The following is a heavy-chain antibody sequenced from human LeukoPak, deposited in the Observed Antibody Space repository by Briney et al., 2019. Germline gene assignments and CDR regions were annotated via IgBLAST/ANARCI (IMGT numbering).Heavy chain of an antibody. D-gene: IGHD1-1*01. CDR3: ARQYNWSDPIDY. CDR1: GGSISSYY. J-gene: IGHJ4*02. CDR2: IYDSEST. Sequence: SETLSLTCTVSGGSISSYYWSWIRQPPGKALEWMGYIYDSESTDYNPSLQSRVTISRDTSKNQFSLKLSSVTAADTAVYYCARQYNWSDPIDYWGQGTLVTVSS. V-gene: IGHV4-59*08.